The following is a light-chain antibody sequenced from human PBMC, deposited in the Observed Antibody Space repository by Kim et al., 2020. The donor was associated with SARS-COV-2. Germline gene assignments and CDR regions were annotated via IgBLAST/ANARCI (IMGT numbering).Light chain of an antibody. V-gene: IGKV2D-29*01. Sequence: QQASGVCTSRQIPLHSEGKHYLYWYLQKTGQPPQRLIDEVSNRFSGEPDRFSGSGAGTDFTLKISRVEAYDVGVYYCMQSIQLPYTLGPGTTLEI. CDR1: QIPLHSEGKHY. J-gene: IGKJ2*01. CDR2: EVS. CDR3: MQSIQLPYT.